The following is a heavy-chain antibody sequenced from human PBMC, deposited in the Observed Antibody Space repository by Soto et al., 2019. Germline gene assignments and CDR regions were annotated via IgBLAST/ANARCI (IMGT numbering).Heavy chain of an antibody. V-gene: IGHV4-59*01. CDR3: ARGGNRYSNTASGVGGFDL. CDR1: GVSISSSY. D-gene: IGHD5-12*01. Sequence: SETLSLTCTVSGVSISSSYWSWIRQSPGTGLEWIGYIYYTGTTNYNPSLKRRVTISLDTAKNQFSLNVNSLTTADTAVYFCARGGNRYSNTASGVGGFDLWGQGTLVTVSS. CDR2: IYYTGTT. J-gene: IGHJ4*02.